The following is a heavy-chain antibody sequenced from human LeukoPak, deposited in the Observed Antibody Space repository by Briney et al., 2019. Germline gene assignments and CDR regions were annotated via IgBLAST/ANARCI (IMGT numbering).Heavy chain of an antibody. D-gene: IGHD3-10*01. Sequence: SQTLSLTCTVSGDSISSGNYYWTWIRQPAGKGLEWIGRVYTSGSTNYNPSLKSRVTISVDTSKNQFSLKLSSVTAADTAMYYCARSYRGSYSPWGQGTQVTVSS. CDR2: VYTSGST. J-gene: IGHJ5*02. V-gene: IGHV4-61*02. CDR3: ARSYRGSYSP. CDR1: GDSISSGNYY.